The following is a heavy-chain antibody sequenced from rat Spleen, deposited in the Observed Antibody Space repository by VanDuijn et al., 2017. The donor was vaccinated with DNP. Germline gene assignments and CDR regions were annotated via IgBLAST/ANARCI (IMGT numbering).Heavy chain of an antibody. V-gene: IGHV5-25*01. CDR2: IINSGGNT. CDR1: GFTFSDYY. D-gene: IGHD1-5*01. J-gene: IGHJ2*01. CDR3: ARHPIGTTFDY. Sequence: EVQLVESDGGLVQPGRSLKLSCAASGFTFSDYYMAWVRQAPTKGLEWVATIINSGGNTYYPASVRGRFTISRDNAISTLYLKMNSLQTDDTAIYYCARHPIGTTFDYWGQGVMVTVSS.